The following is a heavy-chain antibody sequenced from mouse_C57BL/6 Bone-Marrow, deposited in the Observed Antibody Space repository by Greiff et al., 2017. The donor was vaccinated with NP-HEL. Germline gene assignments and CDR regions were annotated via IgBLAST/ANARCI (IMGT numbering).Heavy chain of an antibody. CDR2: IYPRSGNT. J-gene: IGHJ3*01. CDR1: GYTFTSYG. CDR3: ARDSNYAAD. V-gene: IGHV1-81*01. D-gene: IGHD2-5*01. Sequence: QVQLQQSGAELARPGASVKLSCKASGYTFTSYGISWVKQRTGQGLEWIGEIYPRSGNTYYNEKFKGKATLTADKSSSTAYMELRSLTSEDAAVYFCARDSNYAADWGQGTLVTVSA.